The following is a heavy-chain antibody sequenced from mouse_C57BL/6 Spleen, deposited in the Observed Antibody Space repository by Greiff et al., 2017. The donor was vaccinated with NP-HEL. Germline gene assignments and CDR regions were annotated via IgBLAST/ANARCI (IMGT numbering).Heavy chain of an antibody. D-gene: IGHD1-1*01. CDR3: ARITTVVAPYVDV. J-gene: IGHJ1*03. CDR2: IDPSDSYP. Sequence: QVQLQQPGAELVRPGTSVKLSCKASGYTFTSYWMHWVKQRPGQGLEWIGVIDPSDSYPNYNQKFKGKATLTVDTSSSTAYMQLSSLTSEDSAVYYCARITTVVAPYVDVWGTGTTVTVSA. V-gene: IGHV1-59*01. CDR1: GYTFTSYW.